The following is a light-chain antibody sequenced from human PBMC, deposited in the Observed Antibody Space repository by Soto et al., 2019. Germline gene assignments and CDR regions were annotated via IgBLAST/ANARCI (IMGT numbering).Light chain of an antibody. Sequence: EIVMTQSPATLSVSPGERATLSCRASQSVSSNLAWYQQKPGQAPRLLIYGASTRATGIPARFSGSGSGTELTLTISSLQSEDFEVYYCQQYNNWPPTWTFGQGTKVEIK. V-gene: IGKV3-15*01. CDR2: GAS. CDR3: QQYNNWPPTWT. J-gene: IGKJ1*01. CDR1: QSVSSN.